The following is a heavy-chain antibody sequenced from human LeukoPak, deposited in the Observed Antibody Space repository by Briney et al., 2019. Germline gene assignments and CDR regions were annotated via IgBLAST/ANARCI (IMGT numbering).Heavy chain of an antibody. CDR2: IHDSGST. D-gene: IGHD5-18*01. CDR1: GGSISSGGYS. CDR3: AREDYRRYSYGFDY. Sequence: PSETLSLTCAVSGGSISSGGYSWSWIRQTPGKGLEWIAYIHDSGSTYNNPSLKSRISISIDTSKNQFSLKLNSVTAADTAVYYCAREDYRRYSYGFDYWGQGTLVTVSS. V-gene: IGHV4-30-4*07. J-gene: IGHJ4*02.